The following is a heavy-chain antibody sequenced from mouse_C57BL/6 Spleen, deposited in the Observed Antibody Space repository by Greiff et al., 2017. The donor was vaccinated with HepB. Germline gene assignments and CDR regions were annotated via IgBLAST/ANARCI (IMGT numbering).Heavy chain of an antibody. V-gene: IGHV1-55*01. D-gene: IGHD2-3*01. CDR3: ARWEGYSLYWYFDV. CDR1: GYTFTSYW. CDR2: IYPGSGST. Sequence: QVQLQQPGAELVKPGASVKMSCKASGYTFTSYWITWVKQRPGQGLEWIGDIYPGSGSTNYNEKFKSKATLTVDTSSSTAYMQLSSLTSEDSAVYYCARWEGYSLYWYFDVWGTGTTVTVSS. J-gene: IGHJ1*03.